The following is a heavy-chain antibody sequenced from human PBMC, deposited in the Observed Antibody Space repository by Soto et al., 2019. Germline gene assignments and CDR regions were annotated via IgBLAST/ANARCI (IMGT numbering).Heavy chain of an antibody. CDR1: GGTFSSYA. CDR3: VRVVAIPGYPDN. Sequence: QVQLVQSGAEVRQPASSVKVSCKTSGGTFSSYAISWVRQAPGQGLEWMGGIVPIVDTSTYAQKFQGRVTITADESTSTGYMELSSLRSDATAVYYCVRVVAIPGYPDNWGQGTLVTVSS. D-gene: IGHD5-12*01. CDR2: IVPIVDTS. J-gene: IGHJ4*02. V-gene: IGHV1-69*12.